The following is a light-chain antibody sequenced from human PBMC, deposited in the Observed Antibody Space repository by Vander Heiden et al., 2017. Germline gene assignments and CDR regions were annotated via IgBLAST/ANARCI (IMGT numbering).Light chain of an antibody. CDR2: GNT. CDR1: SSNTGADYD. J-gene: IGLJ3*02. V-gene: IGLV1-40*01. CDR3: QSYDSGLSRWV. Sequence: QSVLTQPPSVSGAPGPRVTISCTGSSSNTGADYDLHWYQQLPGTAPKLLIYGNTNRPSGVPDRFSGSKSGTSASLAITGLQAADEGFYYCQSYDSGLSRWVFGGGTRLTVL.